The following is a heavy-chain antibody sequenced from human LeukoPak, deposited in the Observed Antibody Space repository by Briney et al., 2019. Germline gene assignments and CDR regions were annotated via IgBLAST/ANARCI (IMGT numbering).Heavy chain of an antibody. CDR2: IHSSGTT. V-gene: IGHV4-59*01. CDR3: ARGSASSEWFDP. Sequence: PSETLSLTCTVSGDSISGYYWSWIRQPPGKGLEWIAFIHSSGTTNYNPSLKSRVSISVDTSNNQFSLNVNSVTAADTAVYYCARGSASSEWFDPWGQGTLVTVSS. CDR1: GDSISGYY. D-gene: IGHD6-25*01. J-gene: IGHJ5*02.